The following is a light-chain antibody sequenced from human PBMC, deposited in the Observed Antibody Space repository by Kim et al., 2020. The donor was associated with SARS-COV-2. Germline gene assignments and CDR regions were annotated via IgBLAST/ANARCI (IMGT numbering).Light chain of an antibody. J-gene: IGLJ3*02. CDR2: RIN. V-gene: IGLV10-54*04. Sequence: RQTATLTCTGNSNNVGDQGAAGLQLHQGHPPKLLSDRINLRPSGISARFSASRSGNTASLTITGLQAEDEADYYCSAWDSSLDAWVFGGGTQLTVL. CDR3: SAWDSSLDAWV. CDR1: SNNVGDQG.